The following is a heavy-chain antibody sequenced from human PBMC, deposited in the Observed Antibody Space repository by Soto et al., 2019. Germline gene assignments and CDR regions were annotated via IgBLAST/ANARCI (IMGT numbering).Heavy chain of an antibody. CDR3: PRRPDDPGVMNGFDI. CDR2: IYPGDSDT. J-gene: IGHJ3*02. CDR1: EFTFTNYW. D-gene: IGHD3-16*01. Sequence: GESLKISCKGSEFTFTNYWIGWVRQMPGKGLEWMGIIYPGDSDTRYSPSFQGQVTISADKSISTAYLQWSSLKASDTAMYYCPRRPDDPGVMNGFDIWGQGTMVTLSS. V-gene: IGHV5-51*01.